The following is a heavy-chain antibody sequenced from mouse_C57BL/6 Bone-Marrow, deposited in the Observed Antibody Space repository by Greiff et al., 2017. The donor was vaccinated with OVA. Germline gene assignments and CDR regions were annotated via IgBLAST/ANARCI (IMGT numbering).Heavy chain of an antibody. V-gene: IGHV5-4*01. CDR3: AREEGYYWYFDV. J-gene: IGHJ1*03. CDR1: GFTFSSYA. D-gene: IGHD2-2*01. CDR2: ISDGGSYT. Sequence: EVKVVESGGGLVKPGGSLKLSCAASGFTFSSYAMSWVRQTPEQRLEWVATISDGGSYTDYPDNVTGRFTISRDNAKTNLYLQMIHLKSEDTAMYDCAREEGYYWYFDVWGTGTTVTVSA.